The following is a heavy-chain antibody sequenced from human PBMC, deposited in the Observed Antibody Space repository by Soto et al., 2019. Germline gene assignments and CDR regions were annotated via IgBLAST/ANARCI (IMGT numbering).Heavy chain of an antibody. CDR1: GFTFSSYG. CDR3: ARGLHSLFDY. V-gene: IGHV3-33*01. Sequence: QVQLVESGGGVVQPEGSLRLSCAASGFTFSSYGMHWVRQAPGKGLEWVAVIWYDGNNKYYADSVKGRFTISRDNSNNTLYVQMTSLRAEDTAVYYCARGLHSLFDYWGQGTLVTVSS. J-gene: IGHJ4*02. D-gene: IGHD2-21*01. CDR2: IWYDGNNK.